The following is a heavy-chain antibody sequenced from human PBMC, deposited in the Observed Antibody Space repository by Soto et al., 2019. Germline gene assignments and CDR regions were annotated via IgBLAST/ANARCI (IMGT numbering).Heavy chain of an antibody. CDR3: TRAAIKGELLDY. D-gene: IGHD1-26*01. V-gene: IGHV3-33*01. CDR1: GFTFNNHG. J-gene: IGHJ4*02. CDR2: IWHDGSNK. Sequence: QVQLVESEGGVVQPVRSLTLSCAASGFTFNNHGMHWVRQAPGKGLEWVALIWHDGSNKVYADSVKGRSTISRDNSKNTVNLQLSGLRVEDTAVYYCTRAAIKGELLDYWGQGTQVTVSS.